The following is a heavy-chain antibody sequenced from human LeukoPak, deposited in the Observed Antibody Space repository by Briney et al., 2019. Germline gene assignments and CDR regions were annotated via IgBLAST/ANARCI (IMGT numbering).Heavy chain of an antibody. CDR1: GFTISSYG. V-gene: IGHV3-30*02. CDR3: AKGAGPHYYDSSGYYPLIDY. J-gene: IGHJ4*02. Sequence: GGSLRLSCAASGFTISSYGMHWVRQAPGKGLEWVAFIRYDGSNKYYADSVKGRFTISRDNSKNTLYLQMNSLRAEDTAVYYCAKGAGPHYYDSSGYYPLIDYWGQGTLVTVSS. CDR2: IRYDGSNK. D-gene: IGHD3-22*01.